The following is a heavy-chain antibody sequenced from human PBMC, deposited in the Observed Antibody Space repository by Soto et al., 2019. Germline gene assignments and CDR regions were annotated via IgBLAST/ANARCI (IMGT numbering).Heavy chain of an antibody. J-gene: IGHJ4*02. CDR3: THNGHYCLEN. CDR1: XXXXXXXXX. Sequence: QRQLQESGPGLVKPSETLSLTCAXXXXXXXXXXXXXWVRQPPGTGLEWIGEINHSGSATYNPSXXXXXXXXXXXXXXXXXXXXXXXXXADTAXXYCTHNGHYCLENWGQGTLVIVSS. CDR2: INHSGSA. D-gene: IGHD2-8*01. V-gene: IGHV4-4*02.